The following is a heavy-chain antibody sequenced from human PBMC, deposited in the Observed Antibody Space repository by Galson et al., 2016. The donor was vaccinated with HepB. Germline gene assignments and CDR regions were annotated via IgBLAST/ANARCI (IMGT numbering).Heavy chain of an antibody. Sequence: SETLSLTCIVSGGSISSSTNSWGWIRQPPGKGLEWIATIYSSGSTYYNSSLKSRFTISVDASKSQFSLKLSSVTAADTAVYYCARLRRWGSAWTHYYYGLDVWGQGTTVTVSS. V-gene: IGHV4-39*01. CDR2: IYSSGST. CDR1: GGSISSSTNS. D-gene: IGHD6-19*01. CDR3: ARLRRWGSAWTHYYYGLDV. J-gene: IGHJ6*02.